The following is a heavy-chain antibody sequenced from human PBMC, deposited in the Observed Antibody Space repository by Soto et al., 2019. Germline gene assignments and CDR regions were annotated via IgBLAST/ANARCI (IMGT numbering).Heavy chain of an antibody. CDR2: INPSGGST. D-gene: IGHD2-15*01. CDR3: ARVSTLATCFDY. CDR1: GYPFTSNF. V-gene: IGHV1-46*03. J-gene: IGHJ4*02. Sequence: QVQLVQSGAEVKKPGASVKISCKSSGYPFTSNFIHWVRQAPGQRLEWMGVINPSGGSTTYSQKFQGRVTKTRDTSTSTVYMDLSSLRSEDAAVYLCARVSTLATCFDYWGQGSLLTVSS.